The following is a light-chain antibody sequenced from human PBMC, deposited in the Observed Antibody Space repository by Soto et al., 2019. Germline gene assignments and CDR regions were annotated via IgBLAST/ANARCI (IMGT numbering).Light chain of an antibody. CDR3: TSYNSTSRYV. CDR1: SSDVGGYNY. Sequence: QSVRTQPASVSGSPGQSITISCTGTSSDVGGYNYVSWYQQHPGKAPKLMIYDVSNRPSGVSTRFSGSKSGNTASLTISGLQAEDEADYYCTSYNSTSRYVFGAGTKVTVL. CDR2: DVS. V-gene: IGLV2-14*01. J-gene: IGLJ1*01.